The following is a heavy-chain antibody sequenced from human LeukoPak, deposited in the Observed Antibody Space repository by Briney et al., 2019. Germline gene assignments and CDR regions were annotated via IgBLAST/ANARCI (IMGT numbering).Heavy chain of an antibody. CDR1: GFTFSTYA. J-gene: IGHJ5*02. Sequence: GGSLRLSCAASGFTFSTYAMLWVRQAPGKGLEYVSSISGNGGYTYYASSVKGRFTISRNNSKNTLFLQMGSLRAEDMAVYYCAAQGTTTGGFDPWGQGTLVTVSS. CDR2: ISGNGGYT. CDR3: AAQGTTTGGFDP. V-gene: IGHV3-64*01. D-gene: IGHD1/OR15-1a*01.